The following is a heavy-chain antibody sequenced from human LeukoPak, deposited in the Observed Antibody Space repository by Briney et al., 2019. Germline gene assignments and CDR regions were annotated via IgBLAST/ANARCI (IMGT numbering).Heavy chain of an antibody. V-gene: IGHV3-30*02. CDR1: GFSFSTFG. CDR3: VKDSQLDVGSDYYYYFYMDV. CDR2: IRYDGNDK. Sequence: PGGSLRLSCAASGFSFSTFGMYWVRQVPGKGPEWVAFIRYDGNDKYYGDSAKDRFTISRDNSKNALYLQMNSLTTDDTGVYYCVKDSQLDVGSDYYYYFYMDVWGRGTTVTVSS. D-gene: IGHD1-1*01. J-gene: IGHJ6*03.